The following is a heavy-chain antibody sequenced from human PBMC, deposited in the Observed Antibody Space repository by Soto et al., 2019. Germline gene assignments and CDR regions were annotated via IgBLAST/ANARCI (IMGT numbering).Heavy chain of an antibody. D-gene: IGHD2-2*01. CDR2: ISGSSGGI. Sequence: PGGSLRLSCAASGFTFGSYVMTWVRQAPGKGLEWVSSISGSSGGIYYADSVRGRFTVSRDNSKNMLYLQMSSLRAEDSAVYHCVKDTCSSTSCYGYYYYMDVWGKGTTVTVSS. CDR3: VKDTCSSTSCYGYYYYMDV. V-gene: IGHV3-23*01. CDR1: GFTFGSYV. J-gene: IGHJ6*03.